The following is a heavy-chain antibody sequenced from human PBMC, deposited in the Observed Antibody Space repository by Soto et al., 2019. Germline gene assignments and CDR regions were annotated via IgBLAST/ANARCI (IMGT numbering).Heavy chain of an antibody. V-gene: IGHV3-9*01. J-gene: IGHJ5*02. CDR3: AQGSYPTMASPLDQ. D-gene: IGHD1-26*01. Sequence: EVQLVESGGGLVQPGRSLRLSCAASGFTFDDYAMHWVRQAPGKGLEWISGISWDRGTLGYADSVKGRFIISRDDAKNSLYLQMNSLRGEDTALYYCAQGSYPTMASPLDQWGQGTLVSVSS. CDR2: ISWDRGTL. CDR1: GFTFDDYA.